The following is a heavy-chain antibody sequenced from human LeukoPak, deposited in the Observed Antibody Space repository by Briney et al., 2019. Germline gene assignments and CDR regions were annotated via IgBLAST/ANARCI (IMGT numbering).Heavy chain of an antibody. CDR2: IYDSGAT. Sequence: SETLSLTCTVFGSMSNHFWSWIRQPPGKGLEWIGYIYDSGATDYNPSLTSRATMSVDTSANQFSLKLSSVTTADTAVYYCATRPAGNTWAAIFDVWSRGTLVTVSS. D-gene: IGHD6-6*01. V-gene: IGHV4-59*11. CDR1: GSMSNHF. J-gene: IGHJ5*02. CDR3: ATRPAGNTWAAIFDV.